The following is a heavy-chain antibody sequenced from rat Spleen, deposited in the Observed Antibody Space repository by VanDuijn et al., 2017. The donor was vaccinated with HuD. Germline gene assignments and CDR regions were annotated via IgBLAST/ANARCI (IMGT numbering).Heavy chain of an antibody. J-gene: IGHJ2*01. CDR3: AREANIPFHYFDY. Sequence: EVQLVESGGVLVQPGRSLKLSCAASGFTFSDYNMAWVRQAPKKGLEWVTNISYDGSTTYYRDSVKRRFTISRDNAKSTLYLQMDSLRSEDTATYYCAREANIPFHYFDYWGQGVMVTVSS. CDR1: GFTFSDYN. CDR2: ISYDGSTT. V-gene: IGHV5-7*01. D-gene: IGHD3-8*01.